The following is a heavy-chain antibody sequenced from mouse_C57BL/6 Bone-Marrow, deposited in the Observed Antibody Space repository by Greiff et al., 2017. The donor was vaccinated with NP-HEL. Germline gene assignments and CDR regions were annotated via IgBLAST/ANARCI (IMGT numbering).Heavy chain of an antibody. CDR3: AREGRWLRRGYWYFDF. Sequence: QVQLQQPGTELVKPGTSVKLSCKSSGYTFTSYWMHWVKQRPGQGLEWIGNINPSNGGTNYNEKFKSKATLTVDKSSSTAYLQLSSLTSDDSAVCYCAREGRWLRRGYWYFDFWDTGTTVTVSS. V-gene: IGHV1-53*01. CDR2: INPSNGGT. CDR1: GYTFTSYW. J-gene: IGHJ1*03. D-gene: IGHD2-2*01.